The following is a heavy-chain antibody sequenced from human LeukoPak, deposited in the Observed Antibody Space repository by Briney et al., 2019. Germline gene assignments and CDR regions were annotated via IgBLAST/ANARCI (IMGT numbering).Heavy chain of an antibody. J-gene: IGHJ6*03. D-gene: IGHD3-22*01. Sequence: GGSLRLSCAASGFTFSSYGMSWVRQAPGKGLEWVSAISGGAASTNYADTVKGRFTISRDNSKNTLYLQMNSLRAGDTAVYYCAKGSKLVVITRDHYMAVWGKGTTVTISS. CDR3: AKGSKLVVITRDHYMAV. CDR1: GFTFSSYG. CDR2: ISGGAAST. V-gene: IGHV3-23*01.